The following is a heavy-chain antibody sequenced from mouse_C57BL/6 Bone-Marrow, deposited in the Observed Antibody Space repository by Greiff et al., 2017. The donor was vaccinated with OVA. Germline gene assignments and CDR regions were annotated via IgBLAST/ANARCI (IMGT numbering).Heavy chain of an antibody. D-gene: IGHD1-1*01. CDR1: GFNIKNTY. V-gene: IGHV14-3*01. J-gene: IGHJ1*03. CDR3: ASLYGSSYWYFDV. Sequence: VQLQQSVAELVRPGASVKLSCTASGFNIKNTYMHWVKQRTEQGLEWIGRIDPANGNTKYAPKFQGKATITADTSSNTAYLQLSSLTSEDTAIYYCASLYGSSYWYFDVWGTGTTVTVSS. CDR2: IDPANGNT.